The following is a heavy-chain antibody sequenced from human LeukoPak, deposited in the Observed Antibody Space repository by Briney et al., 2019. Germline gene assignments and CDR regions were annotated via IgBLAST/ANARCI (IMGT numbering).Heavy chain of an antibody. J-gene: IGHJ5*02. D-gene: IGHD3-22*01. CDR3: ARLADDSSVYYYNWFDP. CDR1: GYSFTSYW. CDR2: IYPGDSDT. Sequence: GESLKISCKGSGYSFTSYWIGWVRQMPGKGLEWMGIIYPGDSDTRYSPSFQGQVTISADKSISTAYLQWSSLKASDTAMYYCARLADDSSVYYYNWFDPWGQGTLVTVSS. V-gene: IGHV5-51*01.